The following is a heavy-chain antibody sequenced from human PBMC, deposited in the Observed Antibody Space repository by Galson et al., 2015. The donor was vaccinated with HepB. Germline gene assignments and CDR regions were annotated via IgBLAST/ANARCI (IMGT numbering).Heavy chain of an antibody. CDR2: ISYDGSNK. D-gene: IGHD4-23*01. CDR1: EFTLSSYA. V-gene: IGHV3-30-3*01. J-gene: IGHJ6*02. CDR3: ARDKLGYYYYGMDV. Sequence: SLRPSCGASEFTLSSYAMHWVRPAPGKGLEWVAVISYDGSNKYYADSVKGRFTISRDNSKNTLYLQMNSLRAEDTAVYYCARDKLGYYYYGMDVWGQGTTVTVSS.